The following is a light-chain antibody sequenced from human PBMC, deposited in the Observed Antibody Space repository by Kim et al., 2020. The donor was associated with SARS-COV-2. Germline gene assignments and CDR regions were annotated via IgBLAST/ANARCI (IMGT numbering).Light chain of an antibody. J-gene: IGKJ5*01. CDR3: QQRSNWVT. Sequence: SLSPGESATPSCRASQSVSNYLAWYQQRPGQAPRLLIYDASKRATGIPARFSGSGSGTRFTLTISSPEPEDFAVYYCQQRSNWVTFGQGTRLEIK. CDR2: DAS. CDR1: QSVSNY. V-gene: IGKV3-11*01.